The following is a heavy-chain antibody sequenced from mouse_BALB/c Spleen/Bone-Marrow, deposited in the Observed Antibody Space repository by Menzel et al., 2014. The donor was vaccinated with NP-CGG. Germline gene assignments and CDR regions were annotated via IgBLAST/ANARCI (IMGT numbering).Heavy chain of an antibody. Sequence: LQESGPGLVQPSQSLSITCTVSGFSLTSYGVHWVRQSPGKGLEWLGVIWSGGSTDYNAAFISRLSISKDNSKSQVFFKMNSLQANDTAIYYCASPYYGNYVYAMDYWGQGTSVTVSS. CDR2: IWSGGST. V-gene: IGHV2-2*02. CDR3: ASPYYGNYVYAMDY. D-gene: IGHD2-10*01. J-gene: IGHJ4*01. CDR1: GFSLTSYG.